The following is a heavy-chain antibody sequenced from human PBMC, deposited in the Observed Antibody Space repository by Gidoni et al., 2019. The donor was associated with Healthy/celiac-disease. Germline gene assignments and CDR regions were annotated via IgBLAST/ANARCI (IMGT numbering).Heavy chain of an antibody. CDR1: GFTFSSYS. CDR2: ISSSSSYI. CDR3: ARDPYCGGDCYSLSYYYYYGMDV. D-gene: IGHD2-21*02. J-gene: IGHJ6*02. Sequence: EVQLVESGGGLVKPGGSLRLSCAASGFTFSSYSMTWVRQAPGKGREWVSSISSSSSYIYYADSVKGRFTISRDNAKNSLYLQMNSLRAEDTAVYYCARDPYCGGDCYSLSYYYYYGMDVWGQGTTVTVSS. V-gene: IGHV3-21*01.